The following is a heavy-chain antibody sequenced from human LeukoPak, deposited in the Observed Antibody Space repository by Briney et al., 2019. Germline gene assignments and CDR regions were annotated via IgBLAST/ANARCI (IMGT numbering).Heavy chain of an antibody. V-gene: IGHV3-74*01. D-gene: IGHD1-14*01. Sequence: GGSLRLSCAASGLTFSSYWMHWLRQVPGRGVVWVARINPGGSNITYADSVKGRFTISRDHAKNTLYLQMGSLRAEDTGVYYCARSNQADDYWGQGTLVTVSS. CDR1: GLTFSSYW. CDR2: INPGGSNI. CDR3: ARSNQADDY. J-gene: IGHJ4*02.